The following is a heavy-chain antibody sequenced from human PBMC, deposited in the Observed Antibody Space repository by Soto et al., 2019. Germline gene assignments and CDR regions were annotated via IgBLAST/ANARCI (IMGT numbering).Heavy chain of an antibody. CDR2: MSGTGGTT. J-gene: IGHJ5*02. D-gene: IGHD3-3*01. CDR1: GFRFSSYA. Sequence: HPGGSLRLSCSASGFRFSSYAMSWVRQAPGKGPEWVSTMSGTGGTTYYADSVKGRFTISRDNSESTVYLQMNNLRADDTAVYFCARLQALFGVIKNGIWFDPWGQGTLVTVSS. CDR3: ARLQALFGVIKNGIWFDP. V-gene: IGHV3-23*01.